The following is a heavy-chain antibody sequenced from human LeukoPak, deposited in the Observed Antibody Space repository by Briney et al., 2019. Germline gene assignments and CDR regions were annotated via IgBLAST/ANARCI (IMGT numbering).Heavy chain of an antibody. CDR2: IYYSGST. J-gene: IGHJ4*02. CDR1: GGSISSSTYW. D-gene: IGHD3-10*01. V-gene: IGHV4-39*01. Sequence: SETLSLTCSVSGGSISSSTYWWAWIRQPPGKGLELIGSIYYSGSTHYNPSLKSRVTISVDTSNNQFSLKLTSVTAADTAVYYCARQYGSGFWFFDNWGQGTLVTVST. CDR3: ARQYGSGFWFFDN.